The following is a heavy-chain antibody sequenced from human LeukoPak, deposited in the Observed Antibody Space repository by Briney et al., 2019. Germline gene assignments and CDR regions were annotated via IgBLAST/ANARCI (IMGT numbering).Heavy chain of an antibody. CDR1: GFTFSSYG. CDR3: AKRHCSGGNRQGDHYAMDV. D-gene: IGHD2-15*01. Sequence: TGGSLRLSCAASGFTFSSYGMTWVRQAPGQGLEWVSSLSATGGSTYYADSVKGRFTISRDNSKNTLYLLMNSLRAEDTAIYYCAKRHCSGGNRQGDHYAMDVWGQGTTVTVSS. J-gene: IGHJ6*02. V-gene: IGHV3-23*01. CDR2: LSATGGST.